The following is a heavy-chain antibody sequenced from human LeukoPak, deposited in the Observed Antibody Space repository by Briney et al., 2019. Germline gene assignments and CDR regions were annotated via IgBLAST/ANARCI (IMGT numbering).Heavy chain of an antibody. CDR2: INPSSGDT. J-gene: IGHJ4*02. CDR3: ARSNTSGYYPPTLRY. CDR1: GYTFTDYY. D-gene: IGHD3-22*01. Sequence: ASVTVSCKASGYTFTDYYIHWVRQAPGQGLEWMGWINPSSGDTDSAQEFQGRVTMTSDTSITSAYMELTRLTSDDTAVYYCARSNTSGYYPPTLRYWGQGTLVTVSS. V-gene: IGHV1-2*02.